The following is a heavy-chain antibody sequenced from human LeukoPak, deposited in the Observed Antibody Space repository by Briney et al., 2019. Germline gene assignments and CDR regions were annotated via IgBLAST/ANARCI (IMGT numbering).Heavy chain of an antibody. V-gene: IGHV3-30-3*01. Sequence: PGRSLRLSCAASGFTFSSYAMHWVRQAPGKGLEWVAVISYDGSNKYYADSVKGRFTISRDNSKNTLYLQMNSLRAEDTAVYYCARQYCSGGSCHGGYFDYWGQGTLVTVSS. D-gene: IGHD2-15*01. CDR3: ARQYCSGGSCHGGYFDY. J-gene: IGHJ4*02. CDR1: GFTFSSYA. CDR2: ISYDGSNK.